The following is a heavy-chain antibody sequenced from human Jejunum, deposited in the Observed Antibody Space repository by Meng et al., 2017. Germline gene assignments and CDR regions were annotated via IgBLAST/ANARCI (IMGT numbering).Heavy chain of an antibody. CDR2: VWHSGAT. Sequence: HVHLHEAGPGLVKPSGTPSLPLACSGGLTSSSDRLTWVRQAPGRGLEWIGEVWHSGATYYNPSLESRLTISIDTSNNRFSLELSSATAADTAVYYCARGVLERYFDYWGQGALVTVSS. J-gene: IGHJ4*02. V-gene: IGHV4-4*02. CDR1: GGLTSSSDR. CDR3: ARGVLERYFDY. D-gene: IGHD3-10*01.